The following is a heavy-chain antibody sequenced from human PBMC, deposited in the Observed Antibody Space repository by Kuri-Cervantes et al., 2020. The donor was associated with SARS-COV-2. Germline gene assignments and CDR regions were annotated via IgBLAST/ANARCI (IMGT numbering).Heavy chain of an antibody. J-gene: IGHJ4*02. V-gene: IGHV4-59*08. CDR2: IYYSGST. CDR1: GGSISSHY. Sequence: SETLSLTCTVSGGSISSHYWSWIRQPPGKGLEWIGYIYYSGSTYYNPSLKSRVTISVDTSKNQFSLKLSSVTAADTAVYYCARGGNSGSYSLDYWGQGTLVTVSS. D-gene: IGHD1-26*01. CDR3: ARGGNSGSYSLDY.